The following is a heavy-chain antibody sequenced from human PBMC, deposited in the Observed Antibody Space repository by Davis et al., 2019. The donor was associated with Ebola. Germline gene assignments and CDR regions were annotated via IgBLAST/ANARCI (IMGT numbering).Heavy chain of an antibody. CDR1: GGTFSSYA. CDR3: ASYYGSGSYQYYYYGMDV. D-gene: IGHD3-10*01. Sequence: SVKVSCKASGGTFSSYAISWVRQAPGQGLEWMGGIIPIFGTANYAQKFQGRVTITADKSTSTAYMELSSLRSDDTAVYYCASYYGSGSYQYYYYGMDVWGQGTTVTVSS. V-gene: IGHV1-69*06. J-gene: IGHJ6*02. CDR2: IIPIFGTA.